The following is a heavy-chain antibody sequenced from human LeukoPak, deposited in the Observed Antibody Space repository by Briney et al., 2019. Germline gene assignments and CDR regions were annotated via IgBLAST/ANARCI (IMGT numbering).Heavy chain of an antibody. V-gene: IGHV4-39*01. CDR2: IYYSGST. J-gene: IGHJ4*02. Sequence: TSETLSLTCTVSGGSISSSSYYWGWIRQPPGKGLEWIGSIYYSGSTYYNPSLKSRVTISVDTSKNQFSLKLSSVTAADTAVYYCARAVPPGYSSSWYLAFDYWGQGTLVTVSS. CDR1: GGSISSSSYY. D-gene: IGHD6-13*01. CDR3: ARAVPPGYSSSWYLAFDY.